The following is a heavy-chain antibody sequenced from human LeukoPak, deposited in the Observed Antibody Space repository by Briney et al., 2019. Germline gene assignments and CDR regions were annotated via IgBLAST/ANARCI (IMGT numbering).Heavy chain of an antibody. CDR2: INQDESEK. V-gene: IGHV3-7*03. J-gene: IGHJ4*02. CDR1: GMTFKNYW. D-gene: IGHD1-1*01. Sequence: PGGSLRLSCAVSGMTFKNYWMSWFRQTPGKGLEWVATINQDESEKYYLDSVKGRFTISRDTAKNSLYLQMYSLTAEDTALYYCAMYCTFRTCSGTKFDSWGPGTLVTVSS. CDR3: AMYCTFRTCSGTKFDS.